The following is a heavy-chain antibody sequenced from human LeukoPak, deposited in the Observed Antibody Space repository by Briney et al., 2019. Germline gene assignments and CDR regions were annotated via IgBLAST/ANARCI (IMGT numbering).Heavy chain of an antibody. J-gene: IGHJ6*03. V-gene: IGHV1-18*01. Sequence: ASVKVSCKASGYTFTSYGISWVRQAPGQGLEWMGWISAYNGNTNYAQKLQGRVTMTTDTSTSTAYMELRSLRSDDTDVYYCARRKYDYDFWSGYYSSSGYYYYYYMDVWGKGTTVTVSS. CDR2: ISAYNGNT. D-gene: IGHD3-3*01. CDR1: GYTFTSYG. CDR3: ARRKYDYDFWSGYYSSSGYYYYYYMDV.